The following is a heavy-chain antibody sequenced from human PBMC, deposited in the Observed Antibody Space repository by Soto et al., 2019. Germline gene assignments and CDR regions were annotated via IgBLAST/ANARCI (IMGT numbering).Heavy chain of an antibody. CDR1: GGSISSDDFF. CDR3: DRDEDHGSGLCGGMDV. D-gene: IGHD3-10*01. J-gene: IGHJ6*02. V-gene: IGHV4-31*03. CDR2: IYHSGTT. Sequence: QVQLQESGPGLVKPSETLSLSCNVSGGSISSDDFFWSWVRQHPARGLEWIGYIYHSGTTYYNPSLQSRITISVDTSKNQFSLKLRSVTAADTAVYFCDRDEDHGSGLCGGMDVWGQGTAVTVS.